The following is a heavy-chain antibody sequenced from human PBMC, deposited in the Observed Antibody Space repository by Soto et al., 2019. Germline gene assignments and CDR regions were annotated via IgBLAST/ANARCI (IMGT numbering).Heavy chain of an antibody. CDR1: GFTFDDYT. J-gene: IGHJ4*02. Sequence: PGGSLRLSCAASGFTFDDYTMHWVRQAPGKGLEWVSLISWDGGSTYYADSVKGRFTISRDNSKNSLYLQMNSLRTEDTALYYCAKPLSRDGYTYFDYWGQGTLVTVSS. V-gene: IGHV3-43*01. CDR2: ISWDGGST. CDR3: AKPLSRDGYTYFDY. D-gene: IGHD5-12*01.